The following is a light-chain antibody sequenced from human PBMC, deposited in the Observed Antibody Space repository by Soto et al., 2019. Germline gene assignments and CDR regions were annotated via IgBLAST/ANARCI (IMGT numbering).Light chain of an antibody. CDR1: SSDIGAYDY. Sequence: QSALTQPSSLSGSPGQSITISCTGTSSDIGAYDYVSCIQQLPGTAPKLMISAVNNRPSGVSHRFSGSKSGNTAYLTISGLQVEGEAEYFGFSFTTTSSHVLGTGTKVTVL. J-gene: IGLJ1*01. V-gene: IGLV2-14*01. CDR3: FSFTTTSSHV. CDR2: AVN.